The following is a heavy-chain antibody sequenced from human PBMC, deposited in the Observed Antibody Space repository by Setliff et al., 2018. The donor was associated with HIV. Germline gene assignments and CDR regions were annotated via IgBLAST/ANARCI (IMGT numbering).Heavy chain of an antibody. D-gene: IGHD6-13*01. J-gene: IGHJ4*02. CDR3: ARRWAADGTFDY. V-gene: IGHV4-39*01. CDR2: IHYTGST. CDR1: GGAIRINDYY. Sequence: SETLSLTCTVSGGAIRINDYYWGWIRQPPGKGLGWLGSIHYTGSTYDNPSLKSRLTKSIDTSKNQFSMKLTSVTAADTAVYYCARRWAADGTFDYWGQGTQVTVSS.